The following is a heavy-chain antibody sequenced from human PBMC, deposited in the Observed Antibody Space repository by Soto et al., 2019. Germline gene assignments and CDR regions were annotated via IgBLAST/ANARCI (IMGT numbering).Heavy chain of an antibody. J-gene: IGHJ4*02. D-gene: IGHD3-3*01. Sequence: GGSLRLSCAASGFTFSSYSMNWVRQAPGKGLEWVSSISSSSSYIYYADSVKGRFTISRDNAKNSLYLQMNSLRAEDTAVYYCARPVSDDFWSGYYVGYYFDYWGQGTLGTVS. CDR1: GFTFSSYS. V-gene: IGHV3-21*01. CDR3: ARPVSDDFWSGYYVGYYFDY. CDR2: ISSSSSYI.